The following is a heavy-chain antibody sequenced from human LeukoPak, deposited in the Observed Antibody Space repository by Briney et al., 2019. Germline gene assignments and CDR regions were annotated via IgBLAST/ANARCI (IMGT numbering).Heavy chain of an antibody. CDR1: GGSISYYY. CDR3: ARRVNRVFDY. V-gene: IGHV4-4*09. D-gene: IGHD3-10*01. Sequence: SETLSLTCTVSGGSISYYYWSWIRQPPGKGLEWIGYIYSSGTTNYNPSLKSRVTISVDTSKNQFSLKLNSVTAADAAVYYCARRVNRVFDYWGQGTLVTASS. CDR2: IYSSGTT. J-gene: IGHJ4*02.